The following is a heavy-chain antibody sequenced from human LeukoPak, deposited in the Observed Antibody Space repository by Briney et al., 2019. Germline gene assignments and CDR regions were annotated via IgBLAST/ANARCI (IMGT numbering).Heavy chain of an antibody. CDR1: GFTFSSYG. D-gene: IGHD6-13*01. V-gene: IGHV3-30*03. Sequence: PGGSLRLSCAASGFTFSSYGMHWVRQAPGKGLEWVAVISYDGSNKYYADSVKGRFTISRDNSKNTLYLQMNSLRAEDTAVYYCARAREQQLYPPNYWGQGTLVTVSS. J-gene: IGHJ4*02. CDR3: ARAREQQLYPPNY. CDR2: ISYDGSNK.